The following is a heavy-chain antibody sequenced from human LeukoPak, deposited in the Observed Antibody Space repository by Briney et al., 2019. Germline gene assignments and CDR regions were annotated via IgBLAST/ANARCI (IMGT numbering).Heavy chain of an antibody. D-gene: IGHD2-15*01. CDR2: ISHSGNT. Sequence: SETLSLTCSVNGGSFSGFYWSWIRQPPGKGLEWIGEISHSGNTNYNPSLKSRVTISGDTSKNQFSRKLSSVTAADTAVYYCETSSSATIDYFYDYIDVWGKGTTVTVSS. J-gene: IGHJ6*03. CDR1: GGSFSGFY. V-gene: IGHV4-34*01. CDR3: ETSSSATIDYFYDYIDV.